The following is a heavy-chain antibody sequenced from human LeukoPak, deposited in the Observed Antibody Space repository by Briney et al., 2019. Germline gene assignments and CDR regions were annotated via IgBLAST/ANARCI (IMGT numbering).Heavy chain of an antibody. Sequence: GGSLRLSCAASGFTFSSYWMSWVRQAPGKGLEWVANIKQDGSEKNYVDSVKGRFTISRDNSKNTLYLQMNSLRAEDTAVYYCAKDPRYSSSFYYYYYMDVWGKGTTVTISS. CDR1: GFTFSSYW. CDR3: AKDPRYSSSFYYYYYMDV. CDR2: IKQDGSEK. V-gene: IGHV3-7*01. D-gene: IGHD6-13*01. J-gene: IGHJ6*03.